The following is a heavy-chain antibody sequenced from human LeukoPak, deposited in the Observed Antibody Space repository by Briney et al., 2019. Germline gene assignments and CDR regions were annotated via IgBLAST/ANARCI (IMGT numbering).Heavy chain of an antibody. CDR2: ISAYNGNT. Sequence: ASVKVSCKASGYTFTSYGISWVRQAPGQGLEWMGLISAYNGNTNYAQKLQGRVTMTTDTSTSTAYMELRSLRSDDTAVYYCARGLAYYGSHAYYFDYWGQGTLVTVSS. CDR1: GYTFTSYG. J-gene: IGHJ4*02. D-gene: IGHD3-10*01. V-gene: IGHV1-18*01. CDR3: ARGLAYYGSHAYYFDY.